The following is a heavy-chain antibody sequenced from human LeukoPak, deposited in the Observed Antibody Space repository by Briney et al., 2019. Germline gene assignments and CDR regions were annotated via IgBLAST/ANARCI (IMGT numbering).Heavy chain of an antibody. D-gene: IGHD3-22*01. J-gene: IGHJ4*02. CDR3: ARHNYYDSSGLEFDY. Sequence: PSETLSLTCAVYGGSFSGYYWSWIRQPPGKGLEWIGEINHSGSTNYNPSLKSRVTISVDTSKNQFSLKLSSVTAADTAVYYCARHNYYDSSGLEFDYWGQGTLVTVSS. V-gene: IGHV4-34*01. CDR2: INHSGST. CDR1: GGSFSGYY.